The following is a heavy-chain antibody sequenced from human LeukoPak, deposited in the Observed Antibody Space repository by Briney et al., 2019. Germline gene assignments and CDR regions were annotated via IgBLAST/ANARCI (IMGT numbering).Heavy chain of an antibody. D-gene: IGHD3-22*01. V-gene: IGHV1-18*01. CDR2: VSAYNGNT. Sequence: ASVKVSCKASGYTFTSYGISWVRQAPGQGLEWMGWVSAYNGNTNYAQKLQGRVNMTTETSTSTAYMELRSLRSDDTAVYYCARGPRPRMIVVVNLDYWGQGTLVTVSS. CDR1: GYTFTSYG. CDR3: ARGPRPRMIVVVNLDY. J-gene: IGHJ4*02.